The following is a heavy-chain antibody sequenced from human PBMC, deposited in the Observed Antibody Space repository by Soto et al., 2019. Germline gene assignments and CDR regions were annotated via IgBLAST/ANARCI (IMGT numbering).Heavy chain of an antibody. D-gene: IGHD3-22*01. J-gene: IGHJ4*02. V-gene: IGHV4-61*01. CDR1: GGSVSSGSYY. CDR2: IYYSGST. Sequence: SETLSLTCTVSGGSVSSGSYYWSWIRQPPGKGLEWIGYIYYSGSTNYNPSLKSRVTISVDTSKNQFSLKLSSVTAADTAVYYCANIPRAHYYENSGHYLHPHWGQGALVTVSS. CDR3: ANIPRAHYYENSGHYLHPH.